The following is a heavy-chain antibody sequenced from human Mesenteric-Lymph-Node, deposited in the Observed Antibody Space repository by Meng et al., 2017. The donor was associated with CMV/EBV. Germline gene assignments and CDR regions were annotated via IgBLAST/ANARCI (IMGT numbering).Heavy chain of an antibody. CDR3: ARGPYYDILTGSIDF. V-gene: IGHV3-33*01. CDR2: IWFDGSNK. CDR1: GFTCNSYG. J-gene: IGHJ4*02. D-gene: IGHD3-9*01. Sequence: SGFTCNSYGMHWVRQAPGKGLEWVAFIWFDGSNKYYADSVKGRFTISRDNSKNTLYLQMNSLRVDDTAVYHCARGPYYDILTGSIDFWGQGNLVTVSS.